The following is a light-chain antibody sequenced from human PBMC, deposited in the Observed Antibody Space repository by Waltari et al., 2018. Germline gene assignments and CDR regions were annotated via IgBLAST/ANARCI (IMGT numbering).Light chain of an antibody. CDR3: QQSYSLPWT. CDR2: AAS. Sequence: DVQMTQSPSSLSASVGDKVTITCRAGQTINKYLNWYQQKPGKAPRVLIYAASTLQGGVPSRFSGGGSGTDFTLTISSLQPEDFGTYFCQQSYSLPWTFGQGTKVEIE. J-gene: IGKJ1*01. V-gene: IGKV1-39*01. CDR1: QTINKY.